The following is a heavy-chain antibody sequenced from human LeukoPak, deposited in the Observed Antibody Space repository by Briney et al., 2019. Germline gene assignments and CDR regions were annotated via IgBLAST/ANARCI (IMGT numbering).Heavy chain of an antibody. CDR3: AAGTYYYDSSGYYGPLFDY. D-gene: IGHD3-22*01. CDR1: GGSFSGYY. J-gene: IGHJ4*02. Sequence: SETLSLTCAVYGGSFSGYYWSWIRQPPGKGLEWIGEINHSGSTNYNPSLKSRITTSVDTSKNQFSLKLSSVTAADTAVYYCAAGTYYYDSSGYYGPLFDYWGQGTLVTVSS. CDR2: INHSGST. V-gene: IGHV4-34*01.